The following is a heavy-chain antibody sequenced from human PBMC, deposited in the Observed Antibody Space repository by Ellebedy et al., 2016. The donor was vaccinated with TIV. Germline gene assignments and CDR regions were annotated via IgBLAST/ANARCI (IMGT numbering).Heavy chain of an antibody. Sequence: GESLKISCEASGITVSDYFMNWVRQAPGKGLEWVSAISGSGGSTYYADSVKGRFTISRDNSKNTLYLQMNSLRAEDTAVYYCAKGSDSRGGYGDYEGGPYYWGQGTLVTVSS. CDR1: GITVSDYF. CDR2: ISGSGGST. CDR3: AKGSDSRGGYGDYEGGPYY. D-gene: IGHD4-17*01. V-gene: IGHV3-23*01. J-gene: IGHJ4*02.